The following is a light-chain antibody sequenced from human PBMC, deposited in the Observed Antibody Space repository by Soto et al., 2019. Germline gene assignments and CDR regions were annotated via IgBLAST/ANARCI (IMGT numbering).Light chain of an antibody. V-gene: IGKV3-11*01. CDR2: DAS. CDR1: QSVSSY. J-gene: IGKJ1*01. Sequence: IVLTQSPATLSLSPWERATLSCRASQSVSSYLAWYQQKPGQAPRLLIYDASNRATGIPARFSGSGSGTDFTLTISSLEPEDFAVYYCQQRSNWPLVTFGQGTKVDIK. CDR3: QQRSNWPLVT.